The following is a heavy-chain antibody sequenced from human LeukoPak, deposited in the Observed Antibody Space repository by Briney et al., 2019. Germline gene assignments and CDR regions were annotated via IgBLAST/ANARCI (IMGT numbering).Heavy chain of an antibody. CDR3: ARGWEGYFDY. D-gene: IGHD1-26*01. Sequence: GGSLRLSCAASGFTFSSYNMNWVRQAPGKGLEWVSSITSSSSYTFYADSVKGRFTISRDNAKNTLYLQMNSLRAEDTAVYYCARGWEGYFDYWGQGTLVTVSS. J-gene: IGHJ4*02. V-gene: IGHV3-21*01. CDR2: ITSSSSYT. CDR1: GFTFSSYN.